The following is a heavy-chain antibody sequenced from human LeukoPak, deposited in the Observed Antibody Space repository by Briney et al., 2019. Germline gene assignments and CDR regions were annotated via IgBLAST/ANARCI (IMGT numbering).Heavy chain of an antibody. V-gene: IGHV4-59*01. CDR1: GASIRSYY. CDR2: IYYSGST. Sequence: SETLSLTCTVSGASIRSYYWSWIRQPPGKGLEWIGYIYYSGSTNYNPSLKSRVTISVDTSKNQFSLKLSSVTAADTAVYYCARESHCSGGSCYSGDYWGQGTLVTVSS. D-gene: IGHD2-15*01. CDR3: ARESHCSGGSCYSGDY. J-gene: IGHJ4*02.